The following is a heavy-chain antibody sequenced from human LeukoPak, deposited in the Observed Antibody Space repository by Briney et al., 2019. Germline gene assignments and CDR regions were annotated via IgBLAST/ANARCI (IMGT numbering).Heavy chain of an antibody. Sequence: GASVTVSFKTSGFTFIIYGISWMRQAQGQGLEWMGWISGSNGNTNYAQTLQGRVTMTTDTSTSTAYMELRSLRSDDTAVYYGARDHPYYTSWSAYSELGYWGQGTLVTVS. D-gene: IGHD3-3*01. CDR1: GFTFIIYG. CDR2: ISGSNGNT. V-gene: IGHV1-18*01. CDR3: ARDHPYYTSWSAYSELGY. J-gene: IGHJ4*02.